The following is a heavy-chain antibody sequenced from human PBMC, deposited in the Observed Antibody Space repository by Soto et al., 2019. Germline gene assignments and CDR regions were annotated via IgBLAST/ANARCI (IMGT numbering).Heavy chain of an antibody. CDR2: IIPIFGTA. Sequence: QVQLVQSGAEVKKPGSSVKVSCKASGGTFSSYAISWVRQAPGQGLEWMGGIIPIFGTANYAQKFQGRVTSTADESTSTAYMELSSLRSEDTAVYYCARGLVRGVISYYGMDVWGQGTTVTVSS. V-gene: IGHV1-69*01. J-gene: IGHJ6*02. D-gene: IGHD3-10*01. CDR1: GGTFSSYA. CDR3: ARGLVRGVISYYGMDV.